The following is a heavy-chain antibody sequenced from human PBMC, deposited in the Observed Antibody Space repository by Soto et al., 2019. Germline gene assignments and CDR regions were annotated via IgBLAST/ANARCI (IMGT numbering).Heavy chain of an antibody. V-gene: IGHV2-5*02. D-gene: IGHD3-3*01. CDR3: ARSLSIFGVVTQNWFDP. Sequence: QITLKESGPTLVKPTQTLTLTCTFSGFSLTTNGLGVAWIRQPPGKALEWLALIYWDDVKRYSPSLKSRLTITKDTSKNQVVLTMTNLDPVDTATYYYARSLSIFGVVTQNWFDPWGQGTLVTVSP. CDR1: GFSLTTNGLG. J-gene: IGHJ5*02. CDR2: IYWDDVK.